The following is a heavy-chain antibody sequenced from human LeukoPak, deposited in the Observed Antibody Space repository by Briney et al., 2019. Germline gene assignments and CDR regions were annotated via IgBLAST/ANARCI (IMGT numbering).Heavy chain of an antibody. CDR2: IQQDGNEK. Sequence: GGSLRLSCAASGFTFSTYWMSWVRQAPGKGLEWVANIQQDGNEKYYVDSVKGRFTISRDNAKNSLYLQMNSLRAEDTAVYYCAKRGDYDFWSGYYWADYWGQGTLVTVSS. CDR3: AKRGDYDFWSGYYWADY. D-gene: IGHD3-3*01. J-gene: IGHJ4*02. V-gene: IGHV3-7*03. CDR1: GFTFSTYW.